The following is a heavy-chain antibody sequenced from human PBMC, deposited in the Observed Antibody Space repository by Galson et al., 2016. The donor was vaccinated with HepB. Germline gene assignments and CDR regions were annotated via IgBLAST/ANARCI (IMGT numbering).Heavy chain of an antibody. Sequence: SLRLSCAASGFTFSNYATAWVRLPPGKGLEWVSTIRGGGDATYSEDSAKGRFTISRDNSRSTLYLHLSSLRAEDTALYYCARGHGDYFPANYFNYWGQGTLVTVSS. CDR1: GFTFSNYA. CDR2: IRGGGDAT. V-gene: IGHV3-23*01. J-gene: IGHJ4*02. D-gene: IGHD4-17*01. CDR3: ARGHGDYFPANYFNY.